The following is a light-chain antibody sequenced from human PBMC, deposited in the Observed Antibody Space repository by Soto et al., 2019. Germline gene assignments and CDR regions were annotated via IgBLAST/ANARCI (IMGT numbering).Light chain of an antibody. CDR2: DVT. J-gene: IGLJ3*02. V-gene: IGLV2-14*03. CDR1: SSDIGGYNF. CDR3: SSYTTSSTLV. Sequence: SALTQPASVSGSHGQSITISCTGSSSDIGGYNFVSWYQQHPGKAPKLMIYDVTNRPPGLSDRFSGSKSGNTASLTISGLQAEDDADYYCSSYTTSSTLVFGGGTKLTVL.